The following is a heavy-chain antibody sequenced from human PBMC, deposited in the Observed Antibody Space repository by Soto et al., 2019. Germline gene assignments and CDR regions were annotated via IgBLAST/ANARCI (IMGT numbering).Heavy chain of an antibody. CDR1: GFTFSSYA. D-gene: IGHD3-22*01. V-gene: IGHV3-30-3*01. CDR3: AGCYDSSGYYGDYYYGMDV. J-gene: IGHJ6*02. CDR2: ISYDGSNK. Sequence: GGSLRLSCAASGFTFSSYAMHWVRQAPGKGLEWVAVISYDGSNKYYADSVKGRFTISRDNSKNTLYLQMNSLRAEDTAVYYCAGCYDSSGYYGDYYYGMDVWGQGTTVTVSS.